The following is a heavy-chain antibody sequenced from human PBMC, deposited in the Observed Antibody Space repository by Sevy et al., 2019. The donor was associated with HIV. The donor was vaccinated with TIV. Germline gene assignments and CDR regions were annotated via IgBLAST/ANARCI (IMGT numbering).Heavy chain of an antibody. CDR1: GFTFSSYS. V-gene: IGHV3-21*01. D-gene: IGHD3-16*02. CDR2: ISSSSSYI. CDR3: ARDRGLRWGELPYYFDY. J-gene: IGHJ4*02. Sequence: GGSLRLSCAASGFTFSSYSMNWVRQAPGKGLEWVSSISSSSSYIYYADPVKCRFSICRDNVKNSLYLKMNSLREEETVGNYCARDRGLRWGELPYYFDYWGQGTLVTVSS.